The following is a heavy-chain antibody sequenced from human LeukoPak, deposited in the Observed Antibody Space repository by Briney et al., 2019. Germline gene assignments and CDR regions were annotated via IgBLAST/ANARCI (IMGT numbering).Heavy chain of an antibody. J-gene: IGHJ5*02. CDR1: GYTFTDFY. CDR2: INPYSGAT. Sequence: ASVKVPCQPSGYTFTDFYLNWVRQAPGQGLEWMGWINPYSGATINAQRFQGRVTLTWDTSIGTAYMELTRLTSDDTAVYYCATGNITHTRDPWGQGTLVTVSS. CDR3: ATGNITHTRDP. V-gene: IGHV1-2*02. D-gene: IGHD2/OR15-2a*01.